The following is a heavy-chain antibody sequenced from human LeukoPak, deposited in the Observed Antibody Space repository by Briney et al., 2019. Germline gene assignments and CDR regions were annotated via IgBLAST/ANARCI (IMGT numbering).Heavy chain of an antibody. V-gene: IGHV4-39*01. CDR3: FGYDYVWGSYRSLGDY. CDR1: GGSISSSSYY. CDR2: IYYSGST. D-gene: IGHD3-16*02. Sequence: PSETLSLTCTVSGGSISSSSYYWGWIRQPPGKGLEWIGSIYYSGSTYYNPSLKSRVTISVDTSKNQFSLKLSSVTAADTAVYYCFGYDYVWGSYRSLGDYWGRGALVTVSS. J-gene: IGHJ4*02.